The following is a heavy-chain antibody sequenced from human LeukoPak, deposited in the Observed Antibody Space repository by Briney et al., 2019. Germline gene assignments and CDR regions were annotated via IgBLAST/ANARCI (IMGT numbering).Heavy chain of an antibody. D-gene: IGHD3-22*01. V-gene: IGHV1-46*01. CDR1: GYTFTSYY. Sequence: GASVKVSCKASGYTFTSYYMHWVRQAPGQGLEWMGIINPSGGSTSYAQKFQGRVTMTRDMSTSTVYMELSSLRSEDTAVYYCARDSSLYDSSGSFDYWGQGTLVTVSS. J-gene: IGHJ4*02. CDR2: INPSGGST. CDR3: ARDSSLYDSSGSFDY.